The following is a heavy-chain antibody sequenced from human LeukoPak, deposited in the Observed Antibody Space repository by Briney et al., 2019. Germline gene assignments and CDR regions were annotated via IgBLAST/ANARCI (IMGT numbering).Heavy chain of an antibody. V-gene: IGHV6-1*01. CDR3: ARDKTDSGSYYWYFDL. CDR1: GDSVSSNSAA. CDR2: TNYRSKWYN. D-gene: IGHD1-26*01. Sequence: SQTLSLTCAISGDSVSSNSAAWNWIRQSPSRGLEWLGRTNYRSKWYNDYAVSVKSRITINPDTSKNQFSLQLNSVTPEDTAVYYCARDKTDSGSYYWYFDLWGRGTLVTVSS. J-gene: IGHJ2*01.